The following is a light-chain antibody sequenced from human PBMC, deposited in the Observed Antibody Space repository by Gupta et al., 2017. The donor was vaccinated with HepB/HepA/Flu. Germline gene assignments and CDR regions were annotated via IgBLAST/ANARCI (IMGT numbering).Light chain of an antibody. V-gene: IGLV3-21*02. Sequence: QPPSVSVSPRHTARLTCWATGIGATSVHWYQQNPAQAPVLLDHGNSDRRSAIPERFSGSTSGTTATLTTNRVEAGDEADYFCHERDTSSNNVVFGGGTKLTVL. CDR3: HERDTSSNNVV. J-gene: IGLJ2*01. CDR1: GIGATS. CDR2: GNS.